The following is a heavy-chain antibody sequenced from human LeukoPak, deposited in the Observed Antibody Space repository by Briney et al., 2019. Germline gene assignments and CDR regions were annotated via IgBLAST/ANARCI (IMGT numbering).Heavy chain of an antibody. Sequence: GGSLRVSCAASGFTFSNYWMSWVRQAPGKGLEWVANIKQDGSEKCYVDSVKGRFTISRDNAKNSLYLQMNSLRAEDTAVYYCAILLSRQLVQTKPFDYWGQGTLVTVSS. D-gene: IGHD6-13*01. J-gene: IGHJ4*02. CDR1: GFTFSNYW. CDR2: IKQDGSEK. V-gene: IGHV3-7*03. CDR3: AILLSRQLVQTKPFDY.